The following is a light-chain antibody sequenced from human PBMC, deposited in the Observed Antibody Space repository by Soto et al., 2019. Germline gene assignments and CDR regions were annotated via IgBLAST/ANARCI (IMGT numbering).Light chain of an antibody. CDR2: NNH. V-gene: IGLV1-44*01. J-gene: IGLJ2*01. CDR1: SSNIGSNP. CDR3: ASWDDSLSGVL. Sequence: QSVLTQSPSASGTPGQRVTISCSGSSSNIGSNPVHWYQQLAGSAPKLLIHNNHQRPAGVPDRFSASKSGTSASLAIGGLQSEDEADYYCASWDDSLSGVLFGGGTKLTVL.